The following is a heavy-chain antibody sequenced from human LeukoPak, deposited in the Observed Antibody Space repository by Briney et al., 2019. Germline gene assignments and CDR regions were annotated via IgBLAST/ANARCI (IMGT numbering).Heavy chain of an antibody. V-gene: IGHV3-23*01. CDR2: ISASGSST. CDR3: AKGAQYDFWTGYTLEYFDV. D-gene: IGHD3-3*01. Sequence: PGGSLRLSCAASGFTFTSYAMNWVRQAPGKGVEWVSFISASGSSTHYADSVKGRFTISRDNSNNTLYLQINSLRAEDTAAYYCAKGAQYDFWTGYTLEYFDVWGKGTLVTVSS. CDR1: GFTFTSYA. J-gene: IGHJ4*02.